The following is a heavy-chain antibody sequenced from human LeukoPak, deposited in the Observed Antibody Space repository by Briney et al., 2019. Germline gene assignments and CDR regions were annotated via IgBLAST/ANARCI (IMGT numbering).Heavy chain of an antibody. CDR3: AREVEGIPSSYI. V-gene: IGHV4-30-4*01. D-gene: IGHD6-13*01. CDR2: IYYSGST. Sequence: SETLSLTCTVSGGSISSGDYYWSWIRQPPGKGLEWIGYIYYSGSTYYNPSPKSRVTISVDTSKNQFSLKLSSVTAADTAVYYCAREVEGIPSSYIWGQGTMVTVSS. J-gene: IGHJ3*02. CDR1: GGSISSGDYY.